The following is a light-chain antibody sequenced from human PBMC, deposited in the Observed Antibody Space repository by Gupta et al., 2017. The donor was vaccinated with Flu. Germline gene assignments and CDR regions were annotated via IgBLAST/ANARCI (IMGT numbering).Light chain of an antibody. Sequence: IQMTQSPSILSASVGDTVTITCRASQNVYLALAWYQQGPGEAPKLLIYDASTLKDGVSSRFSGSGFGTEFTLTISSLQSVDFATYFCQHYYTHRSFGQGTRVEL. CDR1: QNVYLA. J-gene: IGKJ1*01. CDR2: DAS. V-gene: IGKV1-5*03. CDR3: QHYYTHRS.